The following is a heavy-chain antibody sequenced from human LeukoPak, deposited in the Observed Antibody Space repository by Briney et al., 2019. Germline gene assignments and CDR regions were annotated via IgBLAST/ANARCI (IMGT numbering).Heavy chain of an antibody. Sequence: ASVTVSCTASGYTFTGYYMHWVRQAPGQGLEWMGWINPNSGGTNYAQRFQGRVTMTRDTSISTAYMELSRLRSDDTAVYYCARTSSGGYFPGERSLELDYWGQGTLVTVSS. CDR3: ARTSSGGYFPGERSLELDY. CDR1: GYTFTGYY. J-gene: IGHJ4*02. V-gene: IGHV1-2*02. CDR2: INPNSGGT. D-gene: IGHD1-26*01.